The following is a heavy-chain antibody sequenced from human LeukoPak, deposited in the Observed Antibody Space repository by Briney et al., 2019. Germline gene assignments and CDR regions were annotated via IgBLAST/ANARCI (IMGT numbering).Heavy chain of an antibody. D-gene: IGHD2-8*01. J-gene: IGHJ4*02. CDR2: ITSSSSYI. Sequence: GGSLRLSCAASGFTFSTYSMNWVRQAPGKGLEWVSSITSSSSYIYYADSVKGRFTISRDNAKNSLYLQVNSLRDEDTAVYYCARHVVGVGFDYWGQGTLVTVSS. CDR1: GFTFSTYS. CDR3: ARHVVGVGFDY. V-gene: IGHV3-21*01.